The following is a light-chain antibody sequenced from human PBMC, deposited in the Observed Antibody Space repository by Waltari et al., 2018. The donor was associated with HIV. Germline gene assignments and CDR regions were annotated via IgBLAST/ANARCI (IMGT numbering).Light chain of an antibody. CDR2: EVS. J-gene: IGLJ2*01. CDR3: SSYTSSSVV. Sequence: QSALTPPASVSGSPGQSITISCTGTSSDGGGYNYVSWYQQHPGKAPKLMIYEVSNRPSGVSNRFSGSKSGNTASLTISGLQAEDEADYYCSSYTSSSVVFGGGTKLTVL. V-gene: IGLV2-14*01. CDR1: SSDGGGYNY.